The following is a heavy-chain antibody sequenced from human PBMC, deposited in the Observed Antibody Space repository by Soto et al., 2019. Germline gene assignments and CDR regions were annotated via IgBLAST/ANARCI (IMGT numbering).Heavy chain of an antibody. V-gene: IGHV3-20*04. J-gene: IGHJ4*02. CDR2: INWNGGST. CDR3: ARDLYDSSGYFVDY. Sequence: GGSLRLSCAASGFTFDDYGMSWVRQAPGKGLEWVSGINWNGGSTGYADSVKGRFTISRDNAKNSLYLQMNSLRAEDTALYYCARDLYDSSGYFVDYWGQGTLVTVS. CDR1: GFTFDDYG. D-gene: IGHD3-22*01.